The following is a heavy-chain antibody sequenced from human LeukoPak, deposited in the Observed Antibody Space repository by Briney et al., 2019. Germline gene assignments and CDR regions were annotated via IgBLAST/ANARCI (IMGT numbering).Heavy chain of an antibody. CDR1: GGSMSSSTYY. CDR2: ISYSGST. CDR3: GRSFDAKSVGY. V-gene: IGHV4-39*01. Sequence: PSETLSLTCTVSGGSMSSSTYYWGWIRQPPGKGLEWIGSISYSGSTYYNPSLKSRVTLSVDTSKNQFSLKVNSATAADTAVYYCGRSFDAKSVGYWGQGTLVTVSS. J-gene: IGHJ4*02. D-gene: IGHD2-8*01.